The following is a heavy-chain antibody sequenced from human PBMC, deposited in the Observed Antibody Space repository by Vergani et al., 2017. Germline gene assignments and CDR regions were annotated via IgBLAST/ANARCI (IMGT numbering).Heavy chain of an antibody. CDR2: IYNTGRP. Sequence: QVQLQQWGGGLLKPSETLSLTCVVNGGSFTSYHWTRIRQSPGEGLEWVDDIYNTGRPDYNPSLKSRLTISVGKSRNQFSLTLNSVTATDTAIYFCARVNTETNGHLYYYYYMGVWGQGTAVTVS. CDR3: ARVNTETNGHLYYYYYMGV. V-gene: IGHV4-34*01. D-gene: IGHD4-11*01. J-gene: IGHJ6*03. CDR1: GGSFTSYH.